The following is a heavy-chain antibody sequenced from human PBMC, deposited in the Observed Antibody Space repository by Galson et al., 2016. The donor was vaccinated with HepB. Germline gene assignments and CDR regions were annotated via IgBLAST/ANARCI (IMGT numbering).Heavy chain of an antibody. D-gene: IGHD1-1*01. Sequence: SLRLSCAASGYTSSDHYMDWVRQATGKGLEWVGRTRNRRNSFITEYAASVRGRFTISRDDSKNSVYLQMNSLKTEDTAVYYCGTTIYYYYGMDVWAQGTTVTVSS. CDR2: TRNRRNSFIT. CDR3: GTTIYYYYGMDV. V-gene: IGHV3-72*01. CDR1: GYTSSDHY. J-gene: IGHJ6*02.